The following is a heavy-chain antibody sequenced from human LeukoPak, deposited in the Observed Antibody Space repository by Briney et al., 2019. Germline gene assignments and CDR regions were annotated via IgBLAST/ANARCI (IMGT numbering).Heavy chain of an antibody. CDR3: AKGTKLAVAANNYFDY. CDR2: ISGSGGST. D-gene: IGHD2-15*01. Sequence: GGSLRLSCATSGFTFSSYAINWVRQAPGKGLEWVSIISGSGGSTYYADSVKGRFTISRDNSKNTLYLQMNSLRAEDTAVYYCAKGTKLAVAANNYFDYWGQGTLLTVSS. J-gene: IGHJ4*02. V-gene: IGHV3-23*01. CDR1: GFTFSSYA.